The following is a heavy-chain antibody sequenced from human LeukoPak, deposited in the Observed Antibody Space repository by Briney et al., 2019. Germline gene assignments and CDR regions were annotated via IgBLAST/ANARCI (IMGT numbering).Heavy chain of an antibody. CDR2: IIPILGIA. CDR1: RGTFSSYA. J-gene: IGHJ3*02. CDR3: AREPSITMIADAFDI. Sequence: SVKVSCKASRGTFSSYAISWVRQAPGQGLEWMGRIIPILGIANYAQKFQGRITITADKSTSTAYMELSSLRSEDTAVYYCAREPSITMIADAFDIWGQGTMVTVYS. D-gene: IGHD3-22*01. V-gene: IGHV1-69*04.